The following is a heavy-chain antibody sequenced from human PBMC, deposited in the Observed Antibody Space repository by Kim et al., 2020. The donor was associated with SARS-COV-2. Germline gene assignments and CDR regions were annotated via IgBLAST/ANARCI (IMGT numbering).Heavy chain of an antibody. J-gene: IGHJ4*02. CDR2: ISGSGGST. D-gene: IGHD2-15*01. Sequence: GGSLRLSCAASGFTFSSYAMSWVRQAPGKGLEWVSAISGSGGSTYYADSVKGRFTISRDNSKNTLYLQMNSLRAEDTAVYYCAKEAGCSGGSCYRFLDYWGQGTLVTVSS. CDR1: GFTFSSYA. V-gene: IGHV3-23*01. CDR3: AKEAGCSGGSCYRFLDY.